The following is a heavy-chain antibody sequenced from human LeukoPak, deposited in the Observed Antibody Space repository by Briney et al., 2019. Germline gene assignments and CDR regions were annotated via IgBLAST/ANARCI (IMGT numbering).Heavy chain of an antibody. CDR2: IYYSGST. J-gene: IGHJ5*02. CDR3: ARGKPGLSTKYYYGSGSQNWFDP. D-gene: IGHD3-10*01. CDR1: GGSISSSSYY. V-gene: IGHV4-39*07. Sequence: SETLSLTCTVSGGSISSSSYYWGWIRQPPGKGLEWIGSIYYSGSTYYNPSLKSRVTISVDTSKNQFSLKLSSVTAADTAVYYCARGKPGLSTKYYYGSGSQNWFDPWGQGTLVTVSS.